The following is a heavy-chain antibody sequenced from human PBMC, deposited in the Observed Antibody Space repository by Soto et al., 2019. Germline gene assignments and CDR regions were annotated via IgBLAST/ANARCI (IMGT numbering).Heavy chain of an antibody. CDR1: EGPFSSYA. V-gene: IGHV1-69*12. J-gene: IGHJ6*02. CDR3: ARAESTTVTTNDYYGMDV. CDR2: IIPIFGTA. Sequence: QVQLVQSGAEVKKPGSSVKVSCKASEGPFSSYAISWVRQAPGQGLEWMGGIIPIFGTANYAQKFQGRVTITADESTSTAYMELSSLRSEDTAVYYCARAESTTVTTNDYYGMDVWGQGTTVTVSS. D-gene: IGHD4-17*01.